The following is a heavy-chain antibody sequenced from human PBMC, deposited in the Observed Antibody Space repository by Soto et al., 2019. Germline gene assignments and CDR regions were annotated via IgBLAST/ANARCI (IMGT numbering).Heavy chain of an antibody. CDR1: GGSISSYY. D-gene: IGHD3-3*01. CDR3: ARESETRTYYDFWSGYWYYMDV. Sequence: SETLSLTCPVSGGSISSYYWSWIRQPPRKGLEWIGYIYYSGSTNYNPSLKSRVTISVDTSKNQFSLKLSSVTAADTAVYYCARESETRTYYDFWSGYWYYMDVWGKGTTVTVSS. CDR2: IYYSGST. V-gene: IGHV4-59*01. J-gene: IGHJ6*03.